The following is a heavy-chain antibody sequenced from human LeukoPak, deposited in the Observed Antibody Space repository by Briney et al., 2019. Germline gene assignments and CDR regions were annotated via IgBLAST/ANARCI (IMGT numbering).Heavy chain of an antibody. CDR3: ARHYGP. Sequence: SETLSLTCAVYGGSLSGYYWSWIRQPPGKGLEWIGEINHSGSTNYNPSLKSRVTISVDTSKNQFSLKLSSVTAADTAVYYCARHYGPWGQGTLVTVSS. D-gene: IGHD3-16*01. V-gene: IGHV4-34*01. CDR2: INHSGST. CDR1: GGSLSGYY. J-gene: IGHJ5*02.